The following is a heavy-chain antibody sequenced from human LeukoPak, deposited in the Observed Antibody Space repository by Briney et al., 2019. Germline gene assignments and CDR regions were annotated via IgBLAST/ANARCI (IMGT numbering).Heavy chain of an antibody. CDR2: ISYDGSNK. Sequence: GRSLRLSCAASGFTFSSYAMHWVRQAPGKGLEWVAVISYDGSNKYYADSVKGRFTISRDNSKNTLYLQMNSLRAEDTAVCYCARDRSQGVWLGELRMDVCGKGTTVTVSS. CDR1: GFTFSSYA. J-gene: IGHJ6*04. D-gene: IGHD3-10*01. V-gene: IGHV3-30*04. CDR3: ARDRSQGVWLGELRMDV.